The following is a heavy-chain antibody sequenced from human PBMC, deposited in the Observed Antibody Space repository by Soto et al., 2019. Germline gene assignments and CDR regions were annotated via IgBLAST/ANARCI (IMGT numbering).Heavy chain of an antibody. CDR1: GFTFRDHA. J-gene: IGHJ6*02. CDR2: IWNDGSNK. Sequence: QVQLVESGGGVVQPGRSLRLSCAASGFTFRDHAMHWVHQAPGKGREWLAIIWNDGSNKFYAGSVQGRFTISRDNSKNTVYLQMNTLSAEDTAVYYCARALFPDVDIYTMDVWGQGTTVTVSS. D-gene: IGHD4-4*01. V-gene: IGHV3-33*01. CDR3: ARALFPDVDIYTMDV.